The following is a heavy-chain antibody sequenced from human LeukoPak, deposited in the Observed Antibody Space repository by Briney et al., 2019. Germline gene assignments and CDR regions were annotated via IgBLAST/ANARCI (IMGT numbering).Heavy chain of an antibody. CDR2: INPNSGGT. CDR3: ARRGSGWSVGNFDL. D-gene: IGHD6-19*01. J-gene: IGHJ2*01. Sequence: ASVKVSCKASGYTFTGYYMHWVRQAPGQGLEWMGWINPNSGGTNYAQKFQGRVTMTRDTSISTAYMELSRLRSDDTAVYYCARRGSGWSVGNFDLWGRGTLVTVSS. CDR1: GYTFTGYY. V-gene: IGHV1-2*02.